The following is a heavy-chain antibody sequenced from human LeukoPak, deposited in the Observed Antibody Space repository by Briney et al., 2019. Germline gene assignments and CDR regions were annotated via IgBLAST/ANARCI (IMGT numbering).Heavy chain of an antibody. Sequence: GASVKVSCKASGYTFTGYYMHWVRQAPGQGLEWMGWINPNSGGTNYAQKFQGRVTMTRDTSISTAYMELGRLRSDDTAVYYCTRTGLGSSWYLDYWGQGTLVTVSS. V-gene: IGHV1-2*02. D-gene: IGHD6-13*01. J-gene: IGHJ4*02. CDR2: INPNSGGT. CDR3: TRTGLGSSWYLDY. CDR1: GYTFTGYY.